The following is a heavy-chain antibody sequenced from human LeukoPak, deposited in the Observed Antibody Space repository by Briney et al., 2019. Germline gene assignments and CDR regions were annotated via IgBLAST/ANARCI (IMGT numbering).Heavy chain of an antibody. CDR1: GYTFTSYG. CDR3: ARDWRSGYYHKLDY. Sequence: ASVKVSCKASGYTFTSYGISWVRQAPGQGLEWMGWISAYNGNTNYAQKLQGRVTMTTDTSTSTAYMELRSLRSDDTAIYYCARDWRSGYYHKLDYWGQGTLVTVSS. D-gene: IGHD3-3*01. CDR2: ISAYNGNT. V-gene: IGHV1-18*01. J-gene: IGHJ4*02.